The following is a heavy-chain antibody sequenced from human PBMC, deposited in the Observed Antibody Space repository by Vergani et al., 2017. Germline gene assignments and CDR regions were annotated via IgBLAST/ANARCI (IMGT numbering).Heavy chain of an antibody. CDR3: ANSVIAGNVGVAYFGMDV. D-gene: IGHD2/OR15-2a*01. Sequence: QVQILQSGGGVVQPGGSLRLSCTLSGFTLNTYGIHWVRQAPGKGLEWVSFIRYDGSSEYYGDSVKGRFTISRDKSQNTVNLQMNSLRTEDTAVYFCANSVIAGNVGVAYFGMDVWVRGSTVTVCS. CDR1: GFTLNTYG. J-gene: IGHJ6*02. V-gene: IGHV3-30*02. CDR2: IRYDGSSE.